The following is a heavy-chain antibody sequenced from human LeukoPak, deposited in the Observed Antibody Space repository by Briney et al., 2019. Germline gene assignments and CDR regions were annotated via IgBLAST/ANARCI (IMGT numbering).Heavy chain of an antibody. D-gene: IGHD6-19*01. J-gene: IGHJ4*02. CDR2: ISAYNGNT. CDR3: ARSSGAVAGGGYFDY. V-gene: IGHV1-18*04. CDR1: GYTFTSYG. Sequence: ASVKVSCKASGYTFTSYGISWVRQAPGRGLEWMGWISAYNGNTNYAQKLQGRVTMTTDTSTSTAYMELRSLRSDDTAVNYCARSSGAVAGGGYFDYWGQGTLVTVSS.